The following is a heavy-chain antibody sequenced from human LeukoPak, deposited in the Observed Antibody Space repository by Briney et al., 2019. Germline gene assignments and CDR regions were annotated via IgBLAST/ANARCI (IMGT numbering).Heavy chain of an antibody. CDR3: ARDNSVGDTAWWFDP. Sequence: ASVEVSCKATGYTFTAYYMHWVRQAPGQGLEWMGLINPSGSDTVYAQKFQGRVTMTRDMSTSTDYMELSSLRFDDTAVYYCARDNSVGDTAWWFDPWGQGTLVTVSS. CDR2: INPSGSDT. V-gene: IGHV1-46*01. J-gene: IGHJ5*02. CDR1: GYTFTAYY. D-gene: IGHD1-26*01.